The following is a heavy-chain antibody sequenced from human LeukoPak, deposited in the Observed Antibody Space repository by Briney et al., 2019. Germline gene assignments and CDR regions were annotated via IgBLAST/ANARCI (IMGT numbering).Heavy chain of an antibody. CDR1: GGSISSYY. CDR2: IYTSGST. D-gene: IGHD5-18*01. Sequence: PSETLSLTCTVSGGSISSYYWSWIRQPAGKGLEWIGRIYTSGSTNYNPSLKSRVTISVDTSKNQFSLKLSSVTAADTAVYYCARLGYSYGWDYYYYMDVWGKGTTVTTSS. V-gene: IGHV4-4*07. CDR3: ARLGYSYGWDYYYYMDV. J-gene: IGHJ6*03.